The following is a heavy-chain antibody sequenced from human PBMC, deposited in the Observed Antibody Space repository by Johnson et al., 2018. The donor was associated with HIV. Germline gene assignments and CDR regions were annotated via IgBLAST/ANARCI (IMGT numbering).Heavy chain of an antibody. CDR3: AKDFVVINVRYPFHI. J-gene: IGHJ3*02. D-gene: IGHD3-22*01. CDR2: IYSGGST. Sequence: EQLVESGGGLVQPGGSLRLSCAASGFTVSSNYMRWVRQAPGKGLEWVSVIYSGGSTYYADSVKGRFTISSDNSKNTLYLQMNSLRTEDTALYYCAKDFVVINVRYPFHIWGQETMVNVS. CDR1: GFTVSSNY. V-gene: IGHV3-66*02.